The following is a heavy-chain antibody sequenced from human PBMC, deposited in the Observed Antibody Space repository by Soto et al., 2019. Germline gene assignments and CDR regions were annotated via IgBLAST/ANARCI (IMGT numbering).Heavy chain of an antibody. CDR3: VKDVWAL. J-gene: IGHJ4*02. CDR1: GFTFSGFY. Sequence: EVQLLESGGGLVQPGGSLRLSCAASGFTFSGFYMNWVRQAPGKGLEWVSAISNSGDKTHYADSVMGRFTISRDNSKNTLFLQMNSLRAEDTAIYYCVKDVWALWGQGTLVTVSS. V-gene: IGHV3-23*01. CDR2: ISNSGDKT. D-gene: IGHD7-27*01.